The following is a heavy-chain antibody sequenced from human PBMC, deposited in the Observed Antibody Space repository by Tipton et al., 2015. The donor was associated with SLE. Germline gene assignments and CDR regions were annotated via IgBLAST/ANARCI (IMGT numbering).Heavy chain of an antibody. CDR1: GFTFSSYW. V-gene: IGHV4-34*01. D-gene: IGHD1-1*01. Sequence: LRLSCAASGFTFSSYWMHWIRQPPGKGLEWIGEINHSGSTNYNPSLKSRVTISVDTSKNQFSLKLSSVTAADTAVYYCARLEYWGQGTLVTVSS. CDR2: INHSGST. CDR3: ARLEY. J-gene: IGHJ4*02.